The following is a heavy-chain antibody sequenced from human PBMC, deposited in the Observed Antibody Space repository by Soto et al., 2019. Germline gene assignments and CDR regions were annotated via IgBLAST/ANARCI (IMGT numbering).Heavy chain of an antibody. D-gene: IGHD5-18*01. CDR1: GYTFTSYY. CDR2: INPSGGST. V-gene: IGHV1-46*01. Sequence: GASVKVSCKASGYTFTSYYMHWVRQAPGQGLEWMGIINPSGGSTSYAQKFQGRVTMTRDTSTSTVYMELSSLRSEDTAVYYCATPRYTAMELPYYYYGMDVWGQGTTVTVSS. J-gene: IGHJ6*02. CDR3: ATPRYTAMELPYYYYGMDV.